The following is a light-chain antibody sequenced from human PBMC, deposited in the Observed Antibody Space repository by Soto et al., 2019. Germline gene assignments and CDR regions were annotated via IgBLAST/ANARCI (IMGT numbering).Light chain of an antibody. CDR3: QQYDNLLFT. CDR1: QDISNY. CDR2: DAS. J-gene: IGKJ3*01. V-gene: IGKV1-33*01. Sequence: DIKMTQSPSSLSASVGDRVTITCQASQDISNYLNWYQQKPGKAPKLLIYDASNLETGVPSRFSGSGSGTDFTCTISSLQPEDIATYYCQQYDNLLFTFGPGTKVDIK.